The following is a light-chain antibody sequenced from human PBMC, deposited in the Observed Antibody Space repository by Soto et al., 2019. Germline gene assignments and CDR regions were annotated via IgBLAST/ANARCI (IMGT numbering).Light chain of an antibody. Sequence: QSALTQPASVSGSPGQSITISCTGTSSDVGDYESVSWYQQRPGKAPQLMISDVTNRPSGISNRFSGSKSGNTASLTISGLQTEDEADYYCSSYTATSTQVFGTGTKVTVL. CDR2: DVT. J-gene: IGLJ1*01. CDR1: SSDVGDYES. V-gene: IGLV2-14*01. CDR3: SSYTATSTQV.